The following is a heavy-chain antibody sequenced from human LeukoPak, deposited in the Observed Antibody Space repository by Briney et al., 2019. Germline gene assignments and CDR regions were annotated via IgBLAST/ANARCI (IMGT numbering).Heavy chain of an antibody. D-gene: IGHD4-11*01. J-gene: IGHJ4*02. CDR2: INHSGST. CDR1: GGSISSSNW. V-gene: IGHV4-4*02. CDR3: ARFTATTGGDY. Sequence: PSETLSLTCAVSGGSISSSNWWSWIRQPPGKGLEWIGEINHSGSTNYNPSLKSRVTISVDTSKNQFSLKLSSVTAADTAVYYCARFTATTGGDYWGQGTLVTVSS.